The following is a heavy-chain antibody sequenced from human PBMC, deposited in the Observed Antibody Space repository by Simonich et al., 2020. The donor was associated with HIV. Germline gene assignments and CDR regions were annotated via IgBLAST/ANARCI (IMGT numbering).Heavy chain of an antibody. CDR3: ARQSGYVDAFDI. CDR2: IDHSGST. J-gene: IGHJ3*02. D-gene: IGHD5-12*01. V-gene: IGHV4-34*01. Sequence: QVQLQQWGAGLLKPSETLSLTCAVYGGSFSRYYWNWILQPPGKGLEWIGEIDHSGSTNSNTALKRRFTISLDTSKNQFSLKRNSVTAADTAVYYCARQSGYVDAFDIWGQGTMVTVSS. CDR1: GGSFSRYY.